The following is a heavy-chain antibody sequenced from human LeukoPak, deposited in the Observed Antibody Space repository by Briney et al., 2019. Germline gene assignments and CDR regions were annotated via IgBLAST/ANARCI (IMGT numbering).Heavy chain of an antibody. J-gene: IGHJ6*03. CDR3: AKIPYGDYVLDYYYYMDV. Sequence: PGGSLRLSCAASGFTFSNYWMSWVRQAPGNGPEWVANIKEDESEKNYVNSVKDRFTISRDNSKNTLYLQMYSLRAEDTAVYYCAKIPYGDYVLDYYYYMDVWGKGTTVTISS. CDR1: GFTFSNYW. V-gene: IGHV3-7*01. CDR2: IKEDESEK. D-gene: IGHD4-17*01.